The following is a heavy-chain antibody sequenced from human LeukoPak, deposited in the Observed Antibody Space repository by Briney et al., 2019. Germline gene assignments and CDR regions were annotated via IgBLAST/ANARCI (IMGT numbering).Heavy chain of an antibody. CDR2: ISGSGGST. Sequence: GGSLRLSCAASDFTVSNNYMSWVRQAPGKGLEWVSAISGSGGSTYYADSVKGRFTISRDNSKNTLYLQMNSLRAEDTAVYYCAKDRWWLRPYYFDYWGQGTLVTVSS. CDR3: AKDRWWLRPYYFDY. D-gene: IGHD5-12*01. J-gene: IGHJ4*02. CDR1: DFTVSNNY. V-gene: IGHV3-23*01.